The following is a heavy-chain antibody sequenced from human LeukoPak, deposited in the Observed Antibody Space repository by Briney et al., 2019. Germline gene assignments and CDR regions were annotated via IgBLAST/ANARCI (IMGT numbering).Heavy chain of an antibody. CDR2: IYYSGST. Sequence: PSETLSLTCTVSGGSISSYYWSWIRQPPGKGLEWIGYIYYSGSTNYNPSLKSRVTISVDTSKNQFSLKLSSVTAADTAVYCCARHSSGWSLLFDPWGQGTLVTVSS. CDR3: ARHSSGWSLLFDP. J-gene: IGHJ5*02. CDR1: GGSISSYY. D-gene: IGHD6-19*01. V-gene: IGHV4-59*08.